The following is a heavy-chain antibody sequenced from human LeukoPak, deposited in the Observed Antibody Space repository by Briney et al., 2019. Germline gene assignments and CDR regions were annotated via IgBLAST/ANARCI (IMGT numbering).Heavy chain of an antibody. CDR2: IYTSGST. CDR3: ARFTVIDIPYTGAFDI. Sequence: SETLSLTCTVSGGSISSYYWSWIRQPAGKGLEWIGRIYTSGSTNYNPSLKSRVTMSVDTSKNLFSLKLTSVTVPDTAVYFCARFTVIDIPYTGAFDIWGQGTRVIVSS. V-gene: IGHV4-4*07. D-gene: IGHD3-22*01. CDR1: GGSISSYY. J-gene: IGHJ3*02.